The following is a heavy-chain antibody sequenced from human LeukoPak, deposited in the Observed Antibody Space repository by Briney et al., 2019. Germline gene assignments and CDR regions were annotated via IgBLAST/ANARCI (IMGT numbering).Heavy chain of an antibody. V-gene: IGHV1-3*01. D-gene: IGHD1-1*01. Sequence: ASVKVSCKASGYTFTRYPMHWVRQAPGQRLEWMGWINAGNGNTEYSQKFQGRVTITRDTSANTVYMELSSLRSEDTAVYYCARPYTTVLDFDHWAREPWSPSLQ. CDR2: INAGNGNT. CDR3: ARPYTTVLDFDH. CDR1: GYTFTRYP. J-gene: IGHJ4*02.